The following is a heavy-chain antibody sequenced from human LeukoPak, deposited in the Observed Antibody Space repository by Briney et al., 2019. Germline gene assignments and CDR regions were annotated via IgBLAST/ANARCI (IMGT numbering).Heavy chain of an antibody. Sequence: PGGSLRLSCAASGFTFSSYEMNWVRQAPGKGLEWVSYISSSGSNIFYADSVKGRFTISRDNAKNSLYLQMNSLRAEDTALYYCARGDGYNFFDSWGQGTLVTVSS. V-gene: IGHV3-48*03. J-gene: IGHJ4*02. D-gene: IGHD5-24*01. CDR2: ISSSGSNI. CDR3: ARGDGYNFFDS. CDR1: GFTFSSYE.